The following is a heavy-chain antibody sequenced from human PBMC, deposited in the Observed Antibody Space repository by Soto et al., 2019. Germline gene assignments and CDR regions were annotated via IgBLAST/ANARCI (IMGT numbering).Heavy chain of an antibody. D-gene: IGHD2-15*01. CDR2: ISCDGVST. CDR1: GFTFDDYA. CDR3: AKGRVVAARYYYGMDV. V-gene: IGHV3-43D*04. Sequence: GGSLRLSCAASGFTFDDYAMHWVRQAPGKGLEWVSLISCDGVSTYYADSVKGRFTISRDNSKNSLYLQMNSLRAEDTALYYCAKGRVVAARYYYGMDVWGQGTTVTVYS. J-gene: IGHJ6*02.